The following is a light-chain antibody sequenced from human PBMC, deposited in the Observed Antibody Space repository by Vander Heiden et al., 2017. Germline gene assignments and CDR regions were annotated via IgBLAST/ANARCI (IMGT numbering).Light chain of an antibody. CDR3: QQSYSTLPT. CDR2: AAS. CDR1: QSISSY. J-gene: IGKJ1*01. Sequence: DIQMTQSPSSLSASVGDRVTITCRASQSISSYLNWYQQKPGKAPKLLIYAASSLQSGVPSRFSGSGSGTDFTLTISSLQPEDFATYYCQQSYSTLPTFAQETNAGI. V-gene: IGKV1-39*01.